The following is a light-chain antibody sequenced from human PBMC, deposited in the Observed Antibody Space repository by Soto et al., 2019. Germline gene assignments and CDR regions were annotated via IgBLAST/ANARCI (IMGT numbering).Light chain of an antibody. CDR3: QQYGSSGT. CDR2: AAS. J-gene: IGKJ1*01. V-gene: IGKV3-20*01. CDR1: QSVSNN. Sequence: EIVMTQSPATLSVSPGERATLSFRASQSVSNNLAWHQQKPGQAPRLLIYAASSRATGIPARFSGSGSGTDFTLTISRLEPEDFAVYYCQQYGSSGTFGQGTKVDIK.